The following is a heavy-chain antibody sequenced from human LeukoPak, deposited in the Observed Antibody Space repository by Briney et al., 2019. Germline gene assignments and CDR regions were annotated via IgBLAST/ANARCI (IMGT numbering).Heavy chain of an antibody. CDR2: IIPILGIA. CDR1: GGTFSSYA. J-gene: IGHJ4*02. CDR3: ARGLVGGENRDY. D-gene: IGHD1-26*01. V-gene: IGHV1-69*04. Sequence: SVKVSCKASGGTFSSYAISWVRQAPGQGPEWMGRIIPILGIANYAQKFQGRVTITADKSTSTAYMELSSLRSEDTAVYYCARGLVGGENRDYWGQGTLVTVYS.